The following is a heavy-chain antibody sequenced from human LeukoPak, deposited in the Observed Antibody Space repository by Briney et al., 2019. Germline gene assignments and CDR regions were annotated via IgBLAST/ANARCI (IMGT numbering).Heavy chain of an antibody. CDR1: GGTFSSYA. Sequence: SVEVSCKASGGTFSSYAISWVRQAPGQGLEWMGRIIPILGIANYAQKFQGRVTITADKSTSTAYMELSSLRSEDTAVYYCARSYPSSSWYLAGMDVWGQGTTVTVSS. V-gene: IGHV1-69*04. CDR2: IIPILGIA. CDR3: ARSYPSSSWYLAGMDV. D-gene: IGHD6-13*01. J-gene: IGHJ6*02.